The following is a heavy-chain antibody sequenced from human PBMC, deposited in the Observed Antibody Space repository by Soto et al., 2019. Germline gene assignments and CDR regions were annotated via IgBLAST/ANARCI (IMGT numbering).Heavy chain of an antibody. J-gene: IGHJ6*02. CDR1: GFTFRSYS. V-gene: IGHV3-21*01. CDR2: ISSSSSYI. Sequence: PGGSLRLSCAASGFTFRSYSMNWVRQAPGKGLEWVSSISSSSSYIYYADSVKGRFTISRDNAKNSLYLQMNSLRAEDTAVYYCPRDLVVVASTGYYYYGMDVWGQGTTVTVSS. CDR3: PRDLVVVASTGYYYYGMDV. D-gene: IGHD2-15*01.